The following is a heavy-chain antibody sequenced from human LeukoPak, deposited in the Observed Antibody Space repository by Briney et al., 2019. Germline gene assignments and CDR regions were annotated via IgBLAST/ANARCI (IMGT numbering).Heavy chain of an antibody. CDR3: VRVSGFCTNGVCPSFDP. V-gene: IGHV3-30*02. Sequence: GGSLRLSCAASGFTFSSFGMHWVRQAPGKGLEWVAFIRHDGSNKYYADSVKGRFTISRDNSKNTLYLQMNSLRTEDTAVYYCVRVSGFCTNGVCPSFDPWGQGTLVTVSS. J-gene: IGHJ5*02. CDR2: IRHDGSNK. CDR1: GFTFSSFG. D-gene: IGHD2-8*01.